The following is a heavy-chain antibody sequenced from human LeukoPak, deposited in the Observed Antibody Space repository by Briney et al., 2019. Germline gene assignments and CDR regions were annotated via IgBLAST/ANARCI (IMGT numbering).Heavy chain of an antibody. Sequence: GGSLRLSCAASGFTLSNYWVSWFRQAPGQGLEWVASIKQDGSERYYVDSVKGRFTISRDNAKNSLFLQLSSLRVEDTAVYYCARGSMHIYHLYTDYWGQGTLVTVSS. CDR3: ARGSMHIYHLYTDY. CDR1: GFTLSNYW. D-gene: IGHD3-16*02. J-gene: IGHJ4*02. V-gene: IGHV3-7*01. CDR2: IKQDGSER.